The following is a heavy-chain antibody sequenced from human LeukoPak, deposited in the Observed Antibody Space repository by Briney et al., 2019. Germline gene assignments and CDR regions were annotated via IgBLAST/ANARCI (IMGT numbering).Heavy chain of an antibody. Sequence: PGGSLRLSCAASGFTFSSYAMHWVRQAPGKGLEYVSAIRSNGGSTYYANSVKGRFTISRDNSKEVLYLQMNSLRTEDTAFYYCAKPRARCSSASCYFDYWGQGTLVSVSS. CDR2: IRSNGGST. V-gene: IGHV3-64*01. CDR3: AKPRARCSSASCYFDY. CDR1: GFTFSSYA. D-gene: IGHD2-2*01. J-gene: IGHJ4*02.